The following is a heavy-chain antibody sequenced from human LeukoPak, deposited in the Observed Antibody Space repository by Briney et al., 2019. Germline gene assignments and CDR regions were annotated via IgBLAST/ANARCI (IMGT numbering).Heavy chain of an antibody. Sequence: SVKVSCKASGGTFSSYAFSWVRQAPGQGLEWMGGIIPIFGTANYAQKFQGRVTITTDESTSTAYMELSSLRSEDTAVYYCARGVIPSSYYDFWSGYYYYMDVWGKGTTVTVSS. D-gene: IGHD3-3*01. CDR1: GGTFSSYA. V-gene: IGHV1-69*05. CDR3: ARGVIPSSYYDFWSGYYYYMDV. J-gene: IGHJ6*03. CDR2: IIPIFGTA.